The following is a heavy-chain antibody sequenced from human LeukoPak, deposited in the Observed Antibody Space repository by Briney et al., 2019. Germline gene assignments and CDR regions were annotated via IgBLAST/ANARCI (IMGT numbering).Heavy chain of an antibody. CDR2: IHYSGST. J-gene: IGHJ4*02. CDR1: GGSISSYY. CDR3: AIKPRWVTAPFDY. V-gene: IGHV4-59*08. D-gene: IGHD2-21*02. Sequence: SETLSLTCTVSGGSISSYYWSWIRQPPGMGLEWIGYIHYSGSTNYNPSLKSRVTISVDRSKTQFSLKLSSVTAADTAVYYCAIKPRWVTAPFDYWGQGTLVTVSS.